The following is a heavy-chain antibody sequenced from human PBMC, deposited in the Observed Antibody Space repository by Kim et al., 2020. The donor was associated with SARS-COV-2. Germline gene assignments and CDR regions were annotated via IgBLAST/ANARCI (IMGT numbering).Heavy chain of an antibody. D-gene: IGHD5-18*01. CDR3: TTDRISVADTAYYYFAY. V-gene: IGHV3-15*01. CDR2: IKSKTDGGTT. Sequence: GGSLRLSCAASGFTFSNAWMSWVRQAPGKGLEWVSRIKSKTDGGTTDYAAPVKGRFTISRDDSKNTLYLQMNSLKTEDTAVYYCTTDRISVADTAYYYFAYWGQGTLVTVSS. J-gene: IGHJ4*02. CDR1: GFTFSNAW.